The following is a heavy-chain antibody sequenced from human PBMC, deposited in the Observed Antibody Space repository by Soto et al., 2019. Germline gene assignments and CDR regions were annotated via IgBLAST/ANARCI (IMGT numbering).Heavy chain of an antibody. CDR3: ARSVGSGGVIGGFDY. Sequence: QVQLVQSGPEMKKPGSAVKVSCKASGGTFNTYAMNWVRQVPGQGLEWMGGIFPMFDVPRYAQKFQGRVTITLDESSTTAYMDLSGLRFDDTAVYYCARSVGSGGVIGGFDYWGQGTLVSV. V-gene: IGHV1-69*19. D-gene: IGHD3-16*02. CDR1: GGTFNTYA. CDR2: IFPMFDVP. J-gene: IGHJ4*02.